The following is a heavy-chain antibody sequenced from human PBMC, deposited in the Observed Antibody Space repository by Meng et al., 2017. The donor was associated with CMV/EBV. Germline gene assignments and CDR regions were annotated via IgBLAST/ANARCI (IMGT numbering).Heavy chain of an antibody. CDR1: GGSISSSSYY. J-gene: IGHJ4*02. V-gene: IGHV4-39*07. D-gene: IGHD6-13*01. CDR3: ARGGIAAAGLH. Sequence: LQESGPVLCEPSKPLSCTCIVSGGSISSSSYYWGWFRQPPGKGLEWIGSIYYSGSTYYNPSLKSRVTISVDTSKNQFSLKLSSVTAADTAVYYCARGGIAAAGLHWGQGTLVTVSS. CDR2: IYYSGST.